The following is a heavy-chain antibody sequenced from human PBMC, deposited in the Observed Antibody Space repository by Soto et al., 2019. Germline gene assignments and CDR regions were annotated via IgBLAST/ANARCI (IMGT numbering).Heavy chain of an antibody. CDR2: ISYDGSNK. CDR3: EKESLGYSSSWYVVY. J-gene: IGHJ4*02. Sequence: GSLLLTCSASGFTFSSYGMHWVRQAPGKGLEWVAVISYDGSNKYYADSVKGRFTISRDNSKNTLYLQMNSLRAEDTAVYYCEKESLGYSSSWYVVYWGQGTLVTVYS. D-gene: IGHD6-13*01. CDR1: GFTFSSYG. V-gene: IGHV3-30*18.